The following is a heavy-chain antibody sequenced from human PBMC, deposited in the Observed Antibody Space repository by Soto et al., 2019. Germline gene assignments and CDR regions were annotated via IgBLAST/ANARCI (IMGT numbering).Heavy chain of an antibody. D-gene: IGHD3-3*01. CDR2: IIPTLGTP. J-gene: IGHJ6*02. V-gene: IGHV1-69*01. CDR1: GGTFSTHA. Sequence: QVQLVQSGAEVKKPGSSVKVSCKASGGTFSTHAISWVPQAPGQGLEWLGGIIPTLGTPNYAQKFQGRVTVTADEYTSTAYMELSRLTSEDTAVYYCARAAFRSGYYGYYYGMDVWGQGTAVNV. CDR3: ARAAFRSGYYGYYYGMDV.